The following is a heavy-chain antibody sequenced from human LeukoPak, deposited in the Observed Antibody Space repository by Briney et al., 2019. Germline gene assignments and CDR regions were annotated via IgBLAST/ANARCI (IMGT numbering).Heavy chain of an antibody. CDR1: GGSVSSGDYY. CDR3: ARAIAARPMCFDL. D-gene: IGHD6-6*01. J-gene: IGHJ2*01. V-gene: IGHV4-30-4*08. CDR2: IYYSGST. Sequence: PSETLSLTCTVSGGSVSSGDYYWSWIRQPPGKGLEWIGYIYYSGSTYYNPSLKSRVTISVDTSKNQFSLKLSSVTAADTAVYYCARAIAARPMCFDLWGRGTLVTVSS.